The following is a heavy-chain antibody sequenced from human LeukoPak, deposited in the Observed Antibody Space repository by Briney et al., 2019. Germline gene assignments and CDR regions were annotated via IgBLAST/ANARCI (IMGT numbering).Heavy chain of an antibody. J-gene: IGHJ6*03. CDR3: ARQAKSYYDFWSGYRYYYYMDV. Sequence: ASVKVSCKASGFTFTDYYIHWVRQAPGQGLEWMGWINPKSGGTNYAQKFQGWVTMTRDTSITTAYMELSSLRSEDTAVYYCARQAKSYYDFWSGYRYYYYMDVWGKGTTVTVSS. CDR2: INPKSGGT. V-gene: IGHV1-2*04. CDR1: GFTFTDYY. D-gene: IGHD3-3*01.